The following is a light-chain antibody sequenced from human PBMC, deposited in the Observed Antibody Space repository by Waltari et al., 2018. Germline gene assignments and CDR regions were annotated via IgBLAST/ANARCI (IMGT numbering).Light chain of an antibody. J-gene: IGLJ1*01. CDR1: SATNRAGSA. Sequence: SVPTPPPPVSGAPGQRAHIPCPGSSATNRAGSAAHWYQQLPGTAPKLLIYGNSNRPSGVPDRFSGSKSGTSASLAITGLQAEDEADYYCQSYDSSLSGYVFGTGTKVTVL. CDR2: GNS. CDR3: QSYDSSLSGYV. V-gene: IGLV1-40*01.